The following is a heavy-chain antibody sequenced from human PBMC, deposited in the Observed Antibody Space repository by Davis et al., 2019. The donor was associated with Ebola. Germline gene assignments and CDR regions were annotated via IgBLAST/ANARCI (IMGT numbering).Heavy chain of an antibody. CDR1: GFTFSDYY. J-gene: IGHJ5*02. D-gene: IGHD5-12*01. CDR2: ISSSGSTI. CDR3: ARDLQPSIVATIPWFDP. V-gene: IGHV3-11*01. Sequence: GESLKISCAASGFTFSDYYMSWIRQAPGKGLEWVSYISSSGSTIYYADSVKGRFTISRDNAKNSLYLQMNSLRAEDTAVYYCARDLQPSIVATIPWFDPWGQGTLVTVSS.